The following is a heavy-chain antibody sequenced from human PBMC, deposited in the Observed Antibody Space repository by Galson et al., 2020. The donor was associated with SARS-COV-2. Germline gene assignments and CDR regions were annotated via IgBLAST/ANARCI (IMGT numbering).Heavy chain of an antibody. CDR3: TTPVCPGGVCYEHAGFDV. CDR2: ITSFNGKT. Sequence: SVKVSCKASGYSFTYRFLHWVRQAPGLAPEWMGWITSFNGKTNYAQNFQDRATITSDRSLNTAYMELTSLKSEDTAMYYCTTPVCPGGVCYEHAGFDVWGQGTMVTVSS. J-gene: IGHJ3*01. CDR1: GYSFTYRF. V-gene: IGHV1-45*02. D-gene: IGHD2-8*02.